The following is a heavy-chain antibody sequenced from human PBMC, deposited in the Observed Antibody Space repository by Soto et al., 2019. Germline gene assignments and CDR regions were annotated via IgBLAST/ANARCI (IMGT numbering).Heavy chain of an antibody. CDR2: SRNKAKSYPT. CDR3: ATKVTGPSV. V-gene: IGHV3-72*01. J-gene: IGHJ4*02. Sequence: EVQLMESGGGLAQPGWSLRLSCTVSGLTFSDYYIDWVRQAPGKGLEWIGRSRNKAKSYPTDYAASVIGRFTVSRDGSTNSVHLQMNSLKIEDTAMYLCATKVTGPSVWGQGTLVTVSS. D-gene: IGHD2-21*02. CDR1: GLTFSDYY.